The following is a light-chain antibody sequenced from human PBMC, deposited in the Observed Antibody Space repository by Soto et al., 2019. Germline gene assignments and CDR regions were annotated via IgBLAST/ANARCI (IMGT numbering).Light chain of an antibody. J-gene: IGKJ5*01. CDR2: LAA. V-gene: IGKV1-9*01. CDR3: QPADSYSST. CDR1: QGIRNP. Sequence: LTQSPSSLSASVGDRVTITCRASQGIRNPLAWYQQKAGRGPKLLIYLAATWQSGVPSRCSGGGALADFTLPLRTLHPEESETYYCQPADSYSSTFGQGSRLQLK.